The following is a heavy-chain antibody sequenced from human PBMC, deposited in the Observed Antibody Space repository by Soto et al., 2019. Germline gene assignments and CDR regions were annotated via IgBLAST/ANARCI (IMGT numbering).Heavy chain of an antibody. CDR1: AISFNTYG. J-gene: IGHJ5*02. CDR3: AGQRSPEGWFDP. D-gene: IGHD3-10*01. CDR2: VTVTGGST. Sequence: PGGSLRLSCAASAISFNTYGVTWVRQAPGKGLEWVSTVTVTGGSTYYVDSVKGRFTISRDRSNYTVSLLLNSLRVEDTAIYYCAGQRSPEGWFDPWGQGTLVTVSS. V-gene: IGHV3-23*01.